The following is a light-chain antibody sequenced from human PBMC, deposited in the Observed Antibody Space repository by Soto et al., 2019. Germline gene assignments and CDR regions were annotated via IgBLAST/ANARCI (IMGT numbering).Light chain of an antibody. CDR2: GAS. CDR3: QQYNNWPLT. CDR1: QSVSSN. Sequence: EILMTQSPPTLSVSPGERATLSCRARQSVSSNLAWYQQKPGQAPRLLIYGASTRATGIPARFSGSGSGTEFTLTISSLQSEDFAVYHCQQYNNWPLTFGGGTKVEIK. J-gene: IGKJ4*01. V-gene: IGKV3-15*01.